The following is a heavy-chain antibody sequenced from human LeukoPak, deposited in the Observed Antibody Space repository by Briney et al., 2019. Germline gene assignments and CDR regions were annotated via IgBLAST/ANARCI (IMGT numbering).Heavy chain of an antibody. V-gene: IGHV3-23*01. Sequence: PGGSLRLSCAASGFTFIHNAMNWVRQAPGKGLEWVSGISGNGISTYYADSVKGRFTISRDNSKNTLYLQMNSLRAEDTAIYYCAKDPEFFQGDSEDWFDPWGQGTLVTVSS. D-gene: IGHD3-10*01. J-gene: IGHJ5*02. CDR2: ISGNGIST. CDR3: AKDPEFFQGDSEDWFDP. CDR1: GFTFIHNA.